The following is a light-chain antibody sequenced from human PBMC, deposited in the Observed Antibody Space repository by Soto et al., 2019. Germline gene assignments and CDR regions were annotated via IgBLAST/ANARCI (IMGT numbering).Light chain of an antibody. J-gene: IGKJ4*01. CDR2: AAS. CDR3: QKYNSAPLT. Sequence: QMTQRRTTLNASVEDRVTITCQASQGISNYLAWYQQKPGKVPKLLIYAASTLQSGVPSRFSGSGSGTDFTLTISSLQPEDVATYYCQKYNSAPLTFGGGTKVDIK. V-gene: IGKV1-27*01. CDR1: QGISNY.